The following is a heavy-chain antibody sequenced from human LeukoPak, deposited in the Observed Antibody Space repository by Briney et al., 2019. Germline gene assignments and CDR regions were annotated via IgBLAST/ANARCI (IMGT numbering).Heavy chain of an antibody. D-gene: IGHD6-19*01. CDR2: IYSGGST. CDR3: ARMQWLDRRGHYYYGMDV. CDR1: GFTVSSNY. J-gene: IGHJ6*02. Sequence: GGSLRLSCAASGFTVSSNYMSWVRQAPGKGLEWVSVIYSGGSTYYADSVKGRFTISRDNSKNTLYLQMNSLRAEDTAVYYCARMQWLDRRGHYYYGMDVWGQGTTVTVSS. V-gene: IGHV3-66*01.